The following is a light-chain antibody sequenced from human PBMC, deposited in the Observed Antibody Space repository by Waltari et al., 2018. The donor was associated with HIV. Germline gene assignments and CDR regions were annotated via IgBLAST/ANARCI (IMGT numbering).Light chain of an antibody. CDR3: ASCDDSLNSPV. V-gene: IGLV1-44*01. J-gene: IGLJ2*01. CDR1: TSNIGRNP. CDR2: GKN. Sequence: QSVLTQPPSASATPEQRVTISCSGSTSNIGRNPVSWFQQFPGTAAKVLVNGKNQRPSGVPARYSDSKSGAAASLAISVLQSEDEADYYCASCDDSLNSPVFGGGSK.